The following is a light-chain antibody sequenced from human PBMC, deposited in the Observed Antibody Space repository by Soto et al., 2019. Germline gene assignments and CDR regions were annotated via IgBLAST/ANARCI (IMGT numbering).Light chain of an antibody. CDR1: SSDIGAYNY. CDR2: EVT. V-gene: IGLV2-14*01. CDR3: TSYTSASTRI. Sequence: QSALTQPASVSGSPGQSITISCTGTSSDIGAYNYVSWYQQHPGEAPKLMIYEVTNRPSGVSDRFSGSKSGNTASLTISGLQADDEADYYCTSYTSASTRIFGGGTKLTVL. J-gene: IGLJ2*01.